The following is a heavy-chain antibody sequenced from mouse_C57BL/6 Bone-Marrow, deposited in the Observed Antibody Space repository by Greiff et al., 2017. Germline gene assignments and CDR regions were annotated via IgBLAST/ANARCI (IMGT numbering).Heavy chain of an antibody. D-gene: IGHD1-1*01. CDR3: TMLFYYGRDY. Sequence: VQLQQSGAELVRPGASVKLSCTASGFNIKDAYMHWVKQRPEQGLEWIGWIDPENGDTEYASKFQGKATITADTSSNTAYLQVSSLTSEDTAVYYCTMLFYYGRDYWGQGTTLTVSS. V-gene: IGHV14-4*01. CDR2: IDPENGDT. J-gene: IGHJ2*01. CDR1: GFNIKDAY.